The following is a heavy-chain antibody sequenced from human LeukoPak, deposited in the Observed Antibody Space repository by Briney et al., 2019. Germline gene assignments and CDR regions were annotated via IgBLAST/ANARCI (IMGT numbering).Heavy chain of an antibody. CDR2: IIPILGIA. CDR3: ARALYLSAAFDI. V-gene: IGHV1-69*04. D-gene: IGHD3-16*02. J-gene: IGHJ3*02. Sequence: SVKVSCKASGYTFTSYYMHWVRQAPGQGLEWMGRIIPILGIANYAQKFQGRVTITADKSTSTAYMELSSLRSGDTAVYYCARALYLSAAFDIWGQGTMVTVSS. CDR1: GYTFTSYY.